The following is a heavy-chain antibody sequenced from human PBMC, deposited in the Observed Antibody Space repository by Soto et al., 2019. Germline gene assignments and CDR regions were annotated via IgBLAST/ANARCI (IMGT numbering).Heavy chain of an antibody. Sequence: GGSMRLSCAASGLSFRSYTMSWVRQAPGKGLEWVANIKQDGSEKYYVDSVKGRFTISRDNAKNSLYLQMNSLRAEDTAVYYCAREFDDSSGYYYAAPDYYFDYWGQGTLVTVSS. CDR1: GLSFRSYT. CDR3: AREFDDSSGYYYAAPDYYFDY. CDR2: IKQDGSEK. D-gene: IGHD3-22*01. V-gene: IGHV3-7*01. J-gene: IGHJ4*02.